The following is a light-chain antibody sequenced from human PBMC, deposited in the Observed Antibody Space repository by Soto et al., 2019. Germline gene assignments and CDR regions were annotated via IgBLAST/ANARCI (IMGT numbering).Light chain of an antibody. CDR1: QGIGSW. CDR3: QHYGTSRVT. CDR2: AAS. J-gene: IGKJ3*01. Sequence: DIEMTQSPSSLSASVGDRVTITCRASQGIGSWLAWYQQKPEKAPKSLIYAASRLQSGVPSRFSGSGSGTDFTLTISRLEPEDFAVYYCQHYGTSRVTFGPGTKVDIK. V-gene: IGKV1D-16*01.